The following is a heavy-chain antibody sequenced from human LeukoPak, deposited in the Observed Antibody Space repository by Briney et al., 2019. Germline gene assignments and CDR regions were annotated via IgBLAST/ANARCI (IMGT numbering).Heavy chain of an antibody. CDR3: ARVRRDGCNFPDY. V-gene: IGHV3-11*01. Sequence: GGSLRLSCAASGFTFSDYYMSWIRQAPGKGLDWVSYINSSGSTIYYADSVKGRFTISRDNAKNSLYLQMDSLRAEDTAVYYCARVRRDGCNFPDYWRQAPVVTVSS. CDR2: INSSGSTI. CDR1: GFTFSDYY. D-gene: IGHD5-24*01. J-gene: IGHJ4*02.